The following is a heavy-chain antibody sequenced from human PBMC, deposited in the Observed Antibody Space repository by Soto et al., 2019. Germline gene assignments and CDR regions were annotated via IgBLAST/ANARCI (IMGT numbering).Heavy chain of an antibody. CDR1: GYSFTSYW. D-gene: IGHD3-10*01. V-gene: IGHV5-51*01. Sequence: GESLKISCKGSGYSFTSYWIGWVRQMPGKGLEWMGIIYPGDSDTRYSPSFQGQVTISADKSISTAYLQWSSLKASDTAMYYCARHPYYYGSGSYYKFNYGMDVWGQGTTVTVSS. CDR2: IYPGDSDT. CDR3: ARHPYYYGSGSYYKFNYGMDV. J-gene: IGHJ6*02.